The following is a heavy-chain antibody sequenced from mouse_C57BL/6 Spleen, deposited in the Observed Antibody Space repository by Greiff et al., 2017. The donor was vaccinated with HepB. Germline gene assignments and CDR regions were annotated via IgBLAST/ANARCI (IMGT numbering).Heavy chain of an antibody. CDR2: IDPETGGT. D-gene: IGHD4-1*01. CDR1: GYTFTDYE. V-gene: IGHV1-15*01. Sequence: QVQLQQSGAELVRPGASVTLSCKASGYTFTDYEMHWVKQTPVHGLEWIGAIDPETGGTAYNQKFKGKAILTADKSSSTAYMELRSLTSEDSAVYYCTRPLTGPFAYWGQGTLVTVSA. J-gene: IGHJ3*01. CDR3: TRPLTGPFAY.